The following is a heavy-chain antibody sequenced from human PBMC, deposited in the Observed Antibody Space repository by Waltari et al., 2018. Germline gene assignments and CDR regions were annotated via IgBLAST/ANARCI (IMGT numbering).Heavy chain of an antibody. Sequence: QVQLVQSGAEVKKPGASVKISCKTSEYTFTSSYIHWVRQAPGQGLEWMGIINPSGGSKIYEQKFQGRVTMTRDTSTRTVYMELSSLRSEDTAVYYCALDTGALWMDVWGQGTTVTVSS. J-gene: IGHJ6*02. CDR3: ALDTGALWMDV. V-gene: IGHV1-46*01. CDR2: INPSGGSK. D-gene: IGHD2-21*01. CDR1: EYTFTSSY.